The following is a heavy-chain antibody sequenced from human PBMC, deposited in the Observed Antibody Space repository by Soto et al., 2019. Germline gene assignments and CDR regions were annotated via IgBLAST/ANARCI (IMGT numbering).Heavy chain of an antibody. Sequence: GGSLRLSCATSGFILSDCAMNWVRQAPGKGLERVTYISSSSSVIDYADSVKGRFTVSRDNARNSLYLQMNSLRAADTAVYYCASFPRVAAILGYYYYYYMDVWGKGTAVTVSS. D-gene: IGHD5-12*01. CDR1: GFILSDCA. CDR3: ASFPRVAAILGYYYYYYMDV. J-gene: IGHJ6*03. CDR2: ISSSSSVI. V-gene: IGHV3-48*01.